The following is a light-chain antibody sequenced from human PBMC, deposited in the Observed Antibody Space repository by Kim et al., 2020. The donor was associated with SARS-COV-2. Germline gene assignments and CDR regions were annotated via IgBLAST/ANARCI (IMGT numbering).Light chain of an antibody. J-gene: IGKJ2*01. CDR2: GAS. CDR3: QQYNNWPLYT. V-gene: IGKV3-15*01. CDR1: QSISSN. Sequence: EVVMTQSPATLSVSPGERATLSCRASQSISSNLACYQHKPGQAPRLLIFGASTRATGIPTRFSGSGSETEFTLTISSLQSEDFAVYYCQQYNNWPLYTFGQGTKLEI.